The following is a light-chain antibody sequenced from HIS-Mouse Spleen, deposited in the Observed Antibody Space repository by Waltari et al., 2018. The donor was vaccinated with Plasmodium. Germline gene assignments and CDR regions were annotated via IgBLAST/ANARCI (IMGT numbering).Light chain of an antibody. CDR2: KDS. J-gene: IGLJ3*02. Sequence: SYELTQPSSVSVSPGQTARITCSGDVLAKTYARWFQQKPGQAPVLVIYKDSERPSGIPGRFSGSSSWTTVTLTISGAQVEDEADYYCYSAADNNRVFGGGTKLTVL. CDR3: YSAADNNRV. CDR1: VLAKTY. V-gene: IGLV3-27*01.